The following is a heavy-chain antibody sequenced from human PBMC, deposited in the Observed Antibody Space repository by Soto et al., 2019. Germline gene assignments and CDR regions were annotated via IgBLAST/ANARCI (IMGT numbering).Heavy chain of an antibody. CDR3: ARVSGTLERYSDLDY. CDR1: GFIFSSYS. V-gene: IGHV3-21*06. Sequence: EVQLVESGGGLVKPGGSLRLSCAASGFIFSSYSMNWVRQAPGKALEWVSSISPRSDYIYFADSMRGRFTISRDNAQNSLYLHMNKLRAEDTAVYHCARVSGTLERYSDLDYWGQGTLVTVSS. J-gene: IGHJ4*02. D-gene: IGHD3-10*01. CDR2: ISPRSDYI.